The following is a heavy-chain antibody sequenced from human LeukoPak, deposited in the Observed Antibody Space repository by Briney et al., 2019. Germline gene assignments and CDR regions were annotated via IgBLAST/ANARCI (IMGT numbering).Heavy chain of an antibody. CDR3: ARDSDAFDI. CDR2: IQKDGSEK. J-gene: IGHJ3*02. CDR1: GFTFSRSG. V-gene: IGHV3-7*01. Sequence: GGSLRLSCAASGFTFSRSGMSWVRQAPGKGLEWVANIQKDGSEKYYVDSVKGRFTISRDNAKNSLYLQMNSLRAEDTAVYYCARDSDAFDIWGQGTMVTVSS.